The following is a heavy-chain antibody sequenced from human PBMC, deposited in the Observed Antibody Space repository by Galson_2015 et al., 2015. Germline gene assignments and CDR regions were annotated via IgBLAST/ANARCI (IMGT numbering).Heavy chain of an antibody. CDR3: ARDRSIVVVPAASTDWFDP. CDR2: IIPILGIA. CDR1: GGTFSSYT. V-gene: IGHV1-69*04. D-gene: IGHD2-2*01. Sequence: SVKVSCKASGGTFSSYTISWVRQAPGQGLEWMGRIIPILGIANYAQKFQGRVTITADKSTSTAYMELSSLRSEDTAVYYCARDRSIVVVPAASTDWFDPWGQGTLVTVSS. J-gene: IGHJ5*02.